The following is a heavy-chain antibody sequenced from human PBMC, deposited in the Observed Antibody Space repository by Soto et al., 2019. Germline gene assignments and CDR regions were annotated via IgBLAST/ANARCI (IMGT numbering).Heavy chain of an antibody. CDR2: IYYSGST. CDR3: ARHGYSSSSWGPYPNLNWFDP. J-gene: IGHJ5*02. D-gene: IGHD6-6*01. V-gene: IGHV4-39*01. Sequence: SETLSLTCTVSGGSISSSSYYWGWIRQPPGKGLERIGSIYYSGSTYYNPSLKSRVTISVDTSKNQFSLKLSSVTAADTAVYYCARHGYSSSSWGPYPNLNWFDPWGQGTLVTVSS. CDR1: GGSISSSSYY.